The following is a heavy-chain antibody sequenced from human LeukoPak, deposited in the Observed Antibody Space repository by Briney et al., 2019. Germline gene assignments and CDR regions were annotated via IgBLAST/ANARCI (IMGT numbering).Heavy chain of an antibody. Sequence: ASVKVSCKASGYTFTSYDFNWVRQATGQRPEWMGWMSPNSGDTGYAQKFQDRVTMTRNTSISTAYMELSSLRSEDTAVYYCARGGLRYFDWLSDDAFDIWGQGTMVTVSS. CDR2: MSPNSGDT. J-gene: IGHJ3*02. V-gene: IGHV1-8*01. CDR3: ARGGLRYFDWLSDDAFDI. CDR1: GYTFTSYD. D-gene: IGHD3-9*01.